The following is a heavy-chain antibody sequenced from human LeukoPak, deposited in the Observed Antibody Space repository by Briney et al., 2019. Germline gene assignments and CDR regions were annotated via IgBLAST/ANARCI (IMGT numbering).Heavy chain of an antibody. CDR1: GFTFRNYE. CDR2: ISNSGSTI. J-gene: IGHJ6*02. CDR3: ARDPVGYYYAMDV. Sequence: GGSLRLSCAASGFTFRNYEMNWVRQAPGKGLEWVSYISNSGSTIYYADSVKGRFTISRDSAKKSVYLQMNSLGAEDTAVYYCARDPVGYYYAMDVWGQGTTVTVSS. V-gene: IGHV3-48*03. D-gene: IGHD1-26*01.